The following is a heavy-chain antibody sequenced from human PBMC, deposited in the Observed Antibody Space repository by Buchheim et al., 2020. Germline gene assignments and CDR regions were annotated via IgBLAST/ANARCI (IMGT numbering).Heavy chain of an antibody. D-gene: IGHD1-26*01. CDR3: AREEERGYYYYYGMDV. J-gene: IGHJ6*02. V-gene: IGHV3-23*01. Sequence: VQLLQFGGGSVQPGGSLRLSCAASGFTFNTFAMSWVRQAPGKGLEWVSHISGDGGDTYYAESVKGRFTISRDNFNNSLYLQMNSLRADDTAVYYCAREEERGYYYYYGMDVWGQGTT. CDR1: GFTFNTFA. CDR2: ISGDGGDT.